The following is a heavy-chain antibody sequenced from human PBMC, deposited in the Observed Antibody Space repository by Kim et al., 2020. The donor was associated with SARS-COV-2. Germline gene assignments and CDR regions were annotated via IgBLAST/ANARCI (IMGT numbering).Heavy chain of an antibody. D-gene: IGHD3-3*01. CDR1: GVSVGSNY. CDR2: FYPGEKT. V-gene: IGHV3-53*01. CDR3: ARGRNYDFWSGCYYDY. Sequence: GGSLRLSCEVAGVSVGSNYLAWVRQAPGKGLEWVSVFYPGEKTYYADSVKGRFVISRDDSKNTVYLHMNNLRAGDTAVYHCARGRNYDFWSGCYYDYWGQGTLVTVSS. J-gene: IGHJ4*02.